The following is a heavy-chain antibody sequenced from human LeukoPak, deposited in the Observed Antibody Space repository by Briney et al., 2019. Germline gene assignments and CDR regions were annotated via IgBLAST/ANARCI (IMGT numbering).Heavy chain of an antibody. V-gene: IGHV3-21*01. CDR3: ARGGPQLSGY. J-gene: IGHJ4*02. CDR2: ITSSSAYV. D-gene: IGHD2-2*01. CDR1: GFAFSSYT. Sequence: RGSLRLSCAASGFAFSSYTMNWVRQAPGKGLEWVSSITSSSAYVYYADSVKGRFTASRDNAKNSLYLQMNSLRVEDTAVYYCARGGPQLSGYWGQGTLVTVSA.